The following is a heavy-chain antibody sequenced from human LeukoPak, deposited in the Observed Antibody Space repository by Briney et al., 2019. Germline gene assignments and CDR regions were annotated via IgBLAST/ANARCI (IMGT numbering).Heavy chain of an antibody. V-gene: IGHV3-30*04. D-gene: IGHD4-23*01. CDR2: ISYDGSNK. CDR1: GFTFSSYA. Sequence: PGGSLRLSCAASGFTFSSYAMHWVRQAPGKGLEWVAVISYDGSNKYYADSVKGRFTISRDNSKNTLYLQMNSLRAEDTAVYYCARDRYGGSSGGDYWGQGTLVTVSS. CDR3: ARDRYGGSSGGDY. J-gene: IGHJ4*02.